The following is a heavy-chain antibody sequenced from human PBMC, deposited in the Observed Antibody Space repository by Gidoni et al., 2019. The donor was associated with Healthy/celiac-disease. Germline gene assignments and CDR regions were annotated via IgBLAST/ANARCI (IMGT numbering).Heavy chain of an antibody. J-gene: IGHJ4*02. V-gene: IGHV3-30*18. CDR2: ISYDGSNK. CDR3: AKVYYDFWSGYSFDY. CDR1: GFTFSSYG. Sequence: QVQLVESGGGVVQPGRSLRLSCEASGFTFSSYGMHWVRQAPGKGLEWVAVISYDGSNKYYADSVKGRFTISRDNSKNTLYLQMNSLRAEDTAVYYCAKVYYDFWSGYSFDYWGQGTLVTVSS. D-gene: IGHD3-3*01.